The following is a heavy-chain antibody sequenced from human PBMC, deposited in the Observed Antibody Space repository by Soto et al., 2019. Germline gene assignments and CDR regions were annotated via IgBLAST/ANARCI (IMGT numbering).Heavy chain of an antibody. CDR3: ARYGLRWLQLREDYFDY. CDR2: INSDGSST. J-gene: IGHJ4*02. D-gene: IGHD5-12*01. V-gene: IGHV3-74*01. CDR1: GFTFSSYW. Sequence: GGSLRLSCAASGFTFSSYWMHWVRQAPGKGLVWVSRINSDGSSTSYAGSVKGRFTISRDNAKNTLYLQMNSLRAEDTAVYYCARYGLRWLQLREDYFDYWGQGTLVTVSS.